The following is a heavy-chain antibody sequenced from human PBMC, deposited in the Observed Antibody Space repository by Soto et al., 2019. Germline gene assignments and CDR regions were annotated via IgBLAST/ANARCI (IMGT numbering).Heavy chain of an antibody. J-gene: IGHJ4*02. CDR2: ISYDGSNK. D-gene: IGHD6-19*01. CDR3: ASLAVAGVFDY. Sequence: QVQLVESGGGVVQPGRSLRLSCAASGFTFSSYAMHWVRQAPGKGLEWVAVISYDGSNKYYADSVKGRFTISRDNSKNTLYLQMNSLRAEDTAVYYCASLAVAGVFDYWGQGTLVTVSS. CDR1: GFTFSSYA. V-gene: IGHV3-30-3*01.